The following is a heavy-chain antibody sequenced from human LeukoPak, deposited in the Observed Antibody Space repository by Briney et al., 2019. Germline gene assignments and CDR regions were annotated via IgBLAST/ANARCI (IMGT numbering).Heavy chain of an antibody. CDR3: AIDLVGFPEEGWFDP. V-gene: IGHV1-69*05. CDR1: GGTFSSYA. CDR2: IIPIFGTA. D-gene: IGHD2-15*01. Sequence: GASVKVSCKASGGTFSSYAISWVRQAPGQGLEWMGGIIPIFGTANYAQKFQGRVTITTDESTSTAYMELSSLRSEDTAVYYCAIDLVGFPEEGWFDPWGQGTLVTVSS. J-gene: IGHJ5*02.